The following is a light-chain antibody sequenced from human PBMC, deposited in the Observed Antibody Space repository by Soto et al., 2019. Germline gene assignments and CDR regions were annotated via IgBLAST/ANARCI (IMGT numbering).Light chain of an antibody. J-gene: IGKJ5*01. CDR2: DAS. Sequence: EIVLTQSPATLSLSPGERATLSCRASQSVSSYLAWYQQKPGQAPRLLIYDASNTATGIPARFSGSGSGTDFTLTISSLEPEDFAVYYCQQRRDWITFGQGTRLEIK. CDR3: QQRRDWIT. CDR1: QSVSSY. V-gene: IGKV3-11*01.